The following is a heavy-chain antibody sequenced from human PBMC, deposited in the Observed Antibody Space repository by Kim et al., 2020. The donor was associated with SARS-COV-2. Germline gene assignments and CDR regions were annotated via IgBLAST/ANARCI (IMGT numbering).Heavy chain of an antibody. J-gene: IGHJ4*02. CDR3: ARVPGYCTGGSCADY. V-gene: IGHV1-3*01. Sequence: ASVKVSCRASGYSFTRHAMHWVRQVPGQRLEWMGWINAGDGDTKYSLKFRGRVTITSDTSASTADMELSSLTSEDTALYYCARVPGYCTGGSCADYWGQGTLVTVSS. CDR1: GYSFTRHA. D-gene: IGHD2-15*01. CDR2: INAGDGDT.